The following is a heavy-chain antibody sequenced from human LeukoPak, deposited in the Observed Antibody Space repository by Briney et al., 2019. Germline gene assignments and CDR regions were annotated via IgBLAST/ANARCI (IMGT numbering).Heavy chain of an antibody. J-gene: IGHJ5*02. V-gene: IGHV1-2*02. D-gene: IGHD2-21*01. CDR3: ARHVAASVWFDP. Sequence: ASVKVSCKASGYTFTGYHLHWVRQAPGQGLEWMGWINPNNGGTYYAQTFQGRVTMTRDTSISTAYMEVSRLRSDDTAICYCARHVAASVWFDPWGQGTLVTVSS. CDR1: GYTFTGYH. CDR2: INPNNGGT.